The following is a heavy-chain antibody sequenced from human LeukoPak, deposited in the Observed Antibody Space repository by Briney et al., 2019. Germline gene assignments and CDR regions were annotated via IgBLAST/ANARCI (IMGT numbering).Heavy chain of an antibody. Sequence: GGCMRLSCAPAGFTFSSYGMHWVRQAQGKWREWVAAIWGDRSNKYYADSGNGRFSISRENSKNTLYLQMSTVDAADTAVACCAKDRAAGAGIDYWGQGTMVTVSS. CDR1: GFTFSSYG. CDR2: IWGDRSNK. V-gene: IGHV3-33*06. CDR3: AKDRAAGAGIDY. J-gene: IGHJ4*01. D-gene: IGHD6-13*01.